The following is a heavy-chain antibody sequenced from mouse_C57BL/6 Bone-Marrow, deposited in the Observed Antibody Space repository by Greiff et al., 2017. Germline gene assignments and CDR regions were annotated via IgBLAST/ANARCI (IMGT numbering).Heavy chain of an antibody. J-gene: IGHJ2*01. CDR1: GYTFTSYG. V-gene: IGHV1-81*01. CDR2: IYPRSGNT. CDR3: AREDYYFDY. Sequence: QVQLQQSGAELARPGASVKLSCKASGYTFTSYGISWVKQRTGQGLEWIGEIYPRSGNTYYNEKFKGKATLTADKSSSTAYMGLRSLTSEDSAVYFCAREDYYFDYWGQGTTLTVSS.